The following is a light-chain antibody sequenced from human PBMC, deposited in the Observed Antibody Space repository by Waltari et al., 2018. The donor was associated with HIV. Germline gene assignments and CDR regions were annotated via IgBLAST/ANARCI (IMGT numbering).Light chain of an antibody. CDR1: TSNIGKNF. Sequence: QSVLTQPPSVSAAPGQKVTFSCSGSTSNIGKNFVSWYQQLPEAAPKLIIYDQTKRPSGVPDRFSGSKSATSATLAITGLQTGDEADYYCGTWDSSVSAGVFGGGTKLTVL. V-gene: IGLV1-51*01. J-gene: IGLJ2*01. CDR3: GTWDSSVSAGV. CDR2: DQT.